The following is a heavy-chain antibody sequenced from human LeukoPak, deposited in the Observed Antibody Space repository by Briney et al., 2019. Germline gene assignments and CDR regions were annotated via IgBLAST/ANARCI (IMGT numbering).Heavy chain of an antibody. CDR2: ISSSSSYI. CDR1: GFTFSSFE. J-gene: IGHJ4*02. CDR3: AREDESIAARPVDY. Sequence: GGSLRLSCAVSGFTFSSFEMNWVRQAPGKGLEWVSSISSSSSYIYYADSVKGRFTISRDNAKNSLYLQMNSLRAEDTAVYYCAREDESIAARPVDYWGQGTLVTVSS. V-gene: IGHV3-21*01. D-gene: IGHD6-6*01.